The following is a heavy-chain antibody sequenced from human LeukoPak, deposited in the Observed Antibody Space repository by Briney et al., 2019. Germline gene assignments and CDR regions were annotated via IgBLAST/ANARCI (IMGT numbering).Heavy chain of an antibody. CDR2: IYHSGST. CDR1: GYSISSGYY. D-gene: IGHD3-10*01. J-gene: IGHJ4*02. Sequence: PSETLSLTCTVSGYSISSGYYWGWIRQPPGKGLEWIGSIYHSGSTYYNPSLKSRVTISVDTSKNQFSLKLSSMTAADTAVYYCVRHYGSGSSYDYWGQGTLVTVSS. V-gene: IGHV4-38-2*02. CDR3: VRHYGSGSSYDY.